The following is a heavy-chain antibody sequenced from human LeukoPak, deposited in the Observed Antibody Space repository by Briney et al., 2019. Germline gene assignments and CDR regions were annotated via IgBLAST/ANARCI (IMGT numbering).Heavy chain of an antibody. D-gene: IGHD4-17*01. CDR3: AKGRNEDGDAALNY. Sequence: PGGSLRLSCAASGFTFSSYSMNWVRQAPGKGLEWVSSISSGSSYIYYADSVKDRFTISRDNAKNSLYLQMNSLRAEDTAAYHCAKGRNEDGDAALNYWGQGTLVTVSS. V-gene: IGHV3-21*04. J-gene: IGHJ4*02. CDR2: ISSGSSYI. CDR1: GFTFSSYS.